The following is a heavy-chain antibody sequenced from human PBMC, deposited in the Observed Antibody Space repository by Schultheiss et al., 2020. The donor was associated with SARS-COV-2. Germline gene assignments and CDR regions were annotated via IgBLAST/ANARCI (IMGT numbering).Heavy chain of an antibody. CDR2: IYYSGST. J-gene: IGHJ5*02. D-gene: IGHD1-26*01. V-gene: IGHV4-59*01. CDR3: ASQLVGATTSYWFDP. Sequence: SETLSLTCTVSGGSISSYYWRWIRQPPGKGLEWIGYIYYSGSTNYNPSLKSRVTISVDTSKNQFSLKLSSVTAADTAVYYCASQLVGATTSYWFDPWGQGTLVTVSS. CDR1: GGSISSYY.